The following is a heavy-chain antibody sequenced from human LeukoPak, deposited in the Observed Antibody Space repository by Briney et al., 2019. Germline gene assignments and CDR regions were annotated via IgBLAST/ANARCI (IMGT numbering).Heavy chain of an antibody. CDR1: GFTFSSYG. CDR3: ARDLSGPSFDP. D-gene: IGHD2/OR15-2a*01. V-gene: IGHV3-33*01. CDR2: IWYDGSNK. Sequence: PGRSPRLSCAASGFTFSSYGMHWVRQAPGKGLEWVAVIWYDGSNKYYADSVKGRFTISRGNSKNTLYLQMNSLRAEDTAVYYCARDLSGPSFDPWGQGTLVTVSS. J-gene: IGHJ5*02.